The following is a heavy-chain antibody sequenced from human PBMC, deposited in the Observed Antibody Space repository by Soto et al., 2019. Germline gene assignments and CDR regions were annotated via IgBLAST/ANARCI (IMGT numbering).Heavy chain of an antibody. Sequence: PGGSLRLSCAASGFTFSDHYMDWVRQAPGKGLEWVGLTRNKARSYTTEYAASVKGRFTISRDDSKNSLYLQMNSLKIEDTAVYYCIRDSRNWSFDYWGQGTLVTVSS. CDR1: GFTFSDHY. CDR3: IRDSRNWSFDY. CDR2: TRNKARSYTT. J-gene: IGHJ4*02. V-gene: IGHV3-72*01. D-gene: IGHD6-13*01.